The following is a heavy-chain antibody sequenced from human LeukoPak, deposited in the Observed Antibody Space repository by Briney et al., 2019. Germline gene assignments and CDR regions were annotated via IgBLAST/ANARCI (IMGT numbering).Heavy chain of an antibody. CDR2: INSDESST. D-gene: IGHD3-10*01. V-gene: IGHV3-74*01. CDR1: GFTFSSYW. J-gene: IGHJ3*02. Sequence: GGSLRLSCAASGFTFSSYWMHWVRQVPGKGLVWVSRINSDESSTSYADSVKGRFTISRDNAKNTLYVQMNSLRVEDTAVYYCSTGSGHAFDIWGRGTMVTVSS. CDR3: STGSGHAFDI.